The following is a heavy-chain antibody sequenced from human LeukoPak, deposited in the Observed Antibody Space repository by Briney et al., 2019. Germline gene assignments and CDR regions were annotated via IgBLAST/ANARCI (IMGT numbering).Heavy chain of an antibody. CDR1: GYTLTELS. CDR2: FDPEDGET. V-gene: IGHV1-24*01. D-gene: IGHD3-22*01. J-gene: IGHJ1*01. CDR3: ATSLFDLPYYDSSGRQH. Sequence: ASVKVSCKVSGYTLTELSMHWVRQAPGKGLEWMGGFDPEDGETIYAQKFQGGVTMTEDTSIDTAYMELSSLRSEDTAVYYCATSLFDLPYYDSSGRQHWGQGTLVTVSS.